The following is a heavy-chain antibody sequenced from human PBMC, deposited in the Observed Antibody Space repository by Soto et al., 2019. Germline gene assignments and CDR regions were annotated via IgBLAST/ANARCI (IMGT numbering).Heavy chain of an antibody. V-gene: IGHV4-39*01. CDR3: ARYYGDYKNYFDY. Sequence: SETLSLTCTVTGTSISRRHNLWGWIRQPPGKGLELIGSIFYSGTTYNNPSLNSRVTLSVDTSKNQFSLKLNSVTAADTAVYYCARYYGDYKNYFDYWGQGTLVTVS. J-gene: IGHJ4*02. CDR2: IFYSGTT. D-gene: IGHD4-17*01. CDR1: GTSISRRHNL.